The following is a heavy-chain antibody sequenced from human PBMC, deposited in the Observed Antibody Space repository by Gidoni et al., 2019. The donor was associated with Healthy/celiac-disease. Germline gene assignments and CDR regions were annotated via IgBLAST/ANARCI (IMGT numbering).Heavy chain of an antibody. Sequence: QVKLVESGGGLVKPGGSLRLSCAASGVPVSDYYMSWIRQAPGKGLEWVSYISSSSSYTNYADSVKGRFTISRDNAKNSLYLQMNSLRAEDTAVYYCARDPEYYDSSGDGAFDIWGQGTMVTVSS. D-gene: IGHD3-22*01. V-gene: IGHV3-11*06. CDR3: ARDPEYYDSSGDGAFDI. J-gene: IGHJ3*02. CDR2: ISSSSSYT. CDR1: GVPVSDYY.